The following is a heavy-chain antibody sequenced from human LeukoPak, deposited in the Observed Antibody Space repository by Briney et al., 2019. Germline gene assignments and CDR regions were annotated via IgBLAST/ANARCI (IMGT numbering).Heavy chain of an antibody. CDR3: ARYYGGNDY. V-gene: IGHV1-46*01. D-gene: IGHD4-23*01. J-gene: IGHJ4*02. CDR2: INPSGGST. CDR1: GYSFTNYY. Sequence: ASVKVSCKASGYSFTNYYMHWVRQAPGQGLEWMGIINPSGGSTTYAQKFQGRVTITADESTSTAYMELSSLRSEDTAVYYCARYYGGNDYWGQGTLVTVSS.